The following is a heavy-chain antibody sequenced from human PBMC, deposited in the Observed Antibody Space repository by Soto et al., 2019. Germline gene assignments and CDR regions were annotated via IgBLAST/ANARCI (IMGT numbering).Heavy chain of an antibody. J-gene: IGHJ6*02. CDR3: ARARKYGMDV. CDR1: GYTFTSDH. V-gene: IGHV1-46*01. Sequence: QALLVQSGAEVKTPGASVKISCMASGYTFTSDHMHWVRQAPGQGLEWMGIVTTGYGRTTYSQTFQGRLTLTRDTSTCTVYMELSSLRAEDTAVYSCARARKYGMDVWGQGTTVAVSS. CDR2: VTTGYGRT.